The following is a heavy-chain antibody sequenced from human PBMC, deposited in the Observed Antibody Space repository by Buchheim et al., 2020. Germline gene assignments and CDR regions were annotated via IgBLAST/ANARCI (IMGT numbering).Heavy chain of an antibody. J-gene: IGHJ6*02. V-gene: IGHV1-46*01. D-gene: IGHD2-2*02. Sequence: QVQLVQSGAEVKKPGASVKVSCKASGYTFTSYYMHWVRQAPGQGLEWMGIINPSGGSTSYAQKFQGRVTMTRDTSTSTVYMERSSLRSEDTAVYYCAREVVVPAAIRWGYYYGMDVWGQGTT. CDR2: INPSGGST. CDR1: GYTFTSYY. CDR3: AREVVVPAAIRWGYYYGMDV.